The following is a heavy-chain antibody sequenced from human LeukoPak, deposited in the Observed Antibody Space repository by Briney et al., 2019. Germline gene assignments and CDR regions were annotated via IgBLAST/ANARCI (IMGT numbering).Heavy chain of an antibody. V-gene: IGHV1-58*02. CDR3: ARDRPYYDFWSGLGFDY. CDR2: IVVGSGNT. CDR1: GFTFTSSA. Sequence: HRASVKVSCKASGFTFTSSAMQWVRQARGQRLEWIGWIVVGSGNTNYAQKFQERVTITRGMSTSTAYMELSSLRSDDTAVYYCARDRPYYDFWSGLGFDYWGQGTLVTVSS. J-gene: IGHJ4*02. D-gene: IGHD3-3*01.